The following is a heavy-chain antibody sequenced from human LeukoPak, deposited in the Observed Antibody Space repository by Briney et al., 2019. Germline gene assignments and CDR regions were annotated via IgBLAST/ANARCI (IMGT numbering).Heavy chain of an antibody. Sequence: SVKVSCKASGGTFSSYAISWVRQAPGQGLEWMGGIISIFGTAQYAQKVQGRVTMSTDESTSTAYMELRSLRSEDTAVYYCARQGGISIFGAAQPGGAFDIWGQGTMVTVSS. CDR2: IISIFGTA. D-gene: IGHD3-3*01. J-gene: IGHJ3*02. V-gene: IGHV1-69*05. CDR3: ARQGGISIFGAAQPGGAFDI. CDR1: GGTFSSYA.